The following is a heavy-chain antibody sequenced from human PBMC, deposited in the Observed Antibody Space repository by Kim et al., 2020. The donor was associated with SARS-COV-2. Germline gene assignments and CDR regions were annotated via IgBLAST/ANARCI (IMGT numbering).Heavy chain of an antibody. J-gene: IGHJ4*02. Sequence: GWSLRLSCAASGFTFSSFSLNWIRQAPGKGLEWVAYINSRSEYIFYVDSVKGRFTISRDNARNVVYLLMNNLRAEDTAVYYCVRDMRTYSYGPLDYWGQGTLVTVSS. CDR3: VRDMRTYSYGPLDY. CDR1: GFTFSSFS. CDR2: INSRSEYI. V-gene: IGHV3-21*05. D-gene: IGHD5-18*01.